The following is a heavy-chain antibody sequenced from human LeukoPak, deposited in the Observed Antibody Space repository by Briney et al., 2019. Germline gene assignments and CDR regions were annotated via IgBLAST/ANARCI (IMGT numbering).Heavy chain of an antibody. V-gene: IGHV4-39*07. CDR1: GGSISSSSYY. CDR3: ARDTKNYGDYVVVEYFDY. D-gene: IGHD4-17*01. Sequence: SETLSLTCTVSGGSISSSSYYWGGIRQPPGKGLEWIGSIYYSGSTYYNPSLKSRVTISVDTSKNQFSLKLSSVTAADTAVYYCARDTKNYGDYVVVEYFDYWGQGTLVTVSS. J-gene: IGHJ4*02. CDR2: IYYSGST.